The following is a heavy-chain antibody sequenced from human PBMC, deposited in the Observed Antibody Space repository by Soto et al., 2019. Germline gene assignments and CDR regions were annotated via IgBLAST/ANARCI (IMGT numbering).Heavy chain of an antibody. CDR1: GGSISSYY. CDR2: IYTSGST. Sequence: PSETLSLTCTVSGGSISSYYWSWIRQPAGKGLEWIGRIYTSGSTNYNPSLKSRVTMSVDTSKNQFSLKLSSVTAADTAVYYCARDSDYGDYGHDAFDIWGQGTMVTVSS. CDR3: ARDSDYGDYGHDAFDI. V-gene: IGHV4-4*07. J-gene: IGHJ3*02. D-gene: IGHD4-17*01.